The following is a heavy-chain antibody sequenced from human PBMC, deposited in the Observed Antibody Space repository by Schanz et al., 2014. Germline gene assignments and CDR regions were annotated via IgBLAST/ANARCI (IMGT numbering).Heavy chain of an antibody. CDR3: ARDPNSVNEIDY. J-gene: IGHJ4*02. D-gene: IGHD5-12*01. Sequence: QVQLVESGGGVVQPGGSLRLSCAASGFTFSSYGMHWVRQAPGKGLEWVAVIWFDGNNKYYADSVKGRFTISRDNSKNTLYLQMNSLRAEDTAVYYCARDPNSVNEIDYWGQGTLVTVSS. CDR2: IWFDGNNK. CDR1: GFTFSSYG. V-gene: IGHV3-33*01.